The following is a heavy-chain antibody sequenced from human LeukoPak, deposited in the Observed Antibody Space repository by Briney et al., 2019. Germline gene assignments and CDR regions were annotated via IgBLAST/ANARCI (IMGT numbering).Heavy chain of an antibody. CDR1: GGSFSGYY. V-gene: IGHV4-34*01. CDR2: INHSGST. CDR3: ARGLRGHLIPYYFDY. D-gene: IGHD3-10*01. J-gene: IGHJ4*02. Sequence: SETLSLTCAVYGGSFSGYYWSWIRQPPGKGLEWIGEINHSGSTNYNPSLKSRVTISVDTSKNQFSLKLSSVTAADTAVYYCARGLRGHLIPYYFDYWGQGTLVTVSS.